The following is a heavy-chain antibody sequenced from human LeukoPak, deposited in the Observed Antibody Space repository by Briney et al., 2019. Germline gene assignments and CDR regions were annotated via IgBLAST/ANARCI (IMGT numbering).Heavy chain of an antibody. CDR3: ARAHDFWSGYYIRGAFDI. CDR2: IYYSGST. Sequence: PSETLSLTCTVSGGSISSYYWSWIRQPPGKGLGWIGYIYYSGSTNYNPSLKSRVTISVDTSKNQFSLKLSSVTAADTAVYYCARAHDFWSGYYIRGAFDIWGQGTMVTVSS. J-gene: IGHJ3*02. CDR1: GGSISSYY. D-gene: IGHD3-3*01. V-gene: IGHV4-59*01.